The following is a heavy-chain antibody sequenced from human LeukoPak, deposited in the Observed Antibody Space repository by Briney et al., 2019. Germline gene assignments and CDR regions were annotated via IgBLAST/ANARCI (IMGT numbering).Heavy chain of an antibody. Sequence: ASVKVSCKASGYTFTGYYMHWVRQAPGQGLEWMGWINPNSGGTNYAQKFQGRVTMTRDTSISTAYMELSRLRSDDTAVYYCARGRSSSSGGHYYYYCYMDVWGKGTTVTVSS. CDR3: ARGRSSSSGGHYYYYCYMDV. D-gene: IGHD6-6*01. V-gene: IGHV1-2*02. CDR1: GYTFTGYY. CDR2: INPNSGGT. J-gene: IGHJ6*03.